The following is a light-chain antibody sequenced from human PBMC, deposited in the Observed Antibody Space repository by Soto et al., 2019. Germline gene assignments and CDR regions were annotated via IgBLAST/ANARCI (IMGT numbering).Light chain of an antibody. J-gene: IGKJ2*01. CDR1: QSLLHSNGYNY. CDR2: LGS. V-gene: IGKV2-28*01. Sequence: DIVMTQSPLSLPVTPGEPASISCRSSQSLLHSNGYNYLDWYLQKPGQSPQLLIYLGSNRTSGGPEWFSGSGSGTDFTLKISRVEAEDVGVYYCMQALQTPRTFGKGTKLVIK. CDR3: MQALQTPRT.